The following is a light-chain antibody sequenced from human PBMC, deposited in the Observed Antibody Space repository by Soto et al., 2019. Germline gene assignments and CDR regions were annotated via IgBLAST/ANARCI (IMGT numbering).Light chain of an antibody. CDR2: GAS. J-gene: IGKJ1*01. CDR1: QSIRDT. CDR3: QQYDYWPWT. Sequence: EIVMTQSPATLSVSPGGRATLSCRASQSIRDTLAWYQQKPGQAPRLLIHGASTRAPGFPARFSGSGSGTDFTLTISSLQSEDFAVYYCQQYDYWPWTFGQGTKVEIK. V-gene: IGKV3-15*01.